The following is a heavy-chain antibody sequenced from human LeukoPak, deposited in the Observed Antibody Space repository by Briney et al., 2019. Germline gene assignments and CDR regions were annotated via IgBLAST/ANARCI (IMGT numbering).Heavy chain of an antibody. V-gene: IGHV3-64*01. CDR3: AREPIRGVIDAFDT. Sequence: GGSLRLSCAASGFIFSSYAMHWFRQAPGKGLEYGSGISSNGGRTYYANSVKGRFTISRDNSKNTLYLQMGSLRVEDMAVYYCAREPIRGVIDAFDTWGQGTMVTVSS. CDR2: ISSNGGRT. CDR1: GFIFSSYA. D-gene: IGHD3-10*01. J-gene: IGHJ3*02.